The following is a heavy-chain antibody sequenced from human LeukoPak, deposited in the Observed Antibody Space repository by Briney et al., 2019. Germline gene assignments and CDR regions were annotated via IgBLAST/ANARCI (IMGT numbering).Heavy chain of an antibody. D-gene: IGHD3-3*01. CDR1: GGSISSYY. Sequence: SETLSLTCTVSGGSISSYYWSWIRQPAGKGLEWIGRIYTSGSTNYNPSLKSRVTMSVDTSKNQFSLKLSSVTAADTAVYYCARGPAYYDFWSGYYTAGAFDIWGQGTMVTVSS. CDR2: IYTSGST. CDR3: ARGPAYYDFWSGYYTAGAFDI. V-gene: IGHV4-4*07. J-gene: IGHJ3*02.